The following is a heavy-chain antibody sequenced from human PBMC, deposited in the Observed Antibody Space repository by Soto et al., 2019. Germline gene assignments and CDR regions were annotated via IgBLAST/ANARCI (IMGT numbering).Heavy chain of an antibody. CDR1: GGSISSYY. J-gene: IGHJ5*02. CDR3: ARVADYDWFDP. D-gene: IGHD3-16*01. V-gene: IGHV4-59*01. CDR2: IYYSGST. Sequence: PSETLSLTCTVSGGSISSYYWSWIRQPPGKGLEWIGYIYYSGSTNYNPSLKSRVTISVDTSKNQFSLKLSSVTAADTAVYYCARVADYDWFDPWGQGTLVTVSS.